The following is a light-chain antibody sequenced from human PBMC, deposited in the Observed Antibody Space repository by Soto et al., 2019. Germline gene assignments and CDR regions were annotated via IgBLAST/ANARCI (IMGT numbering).Light chain of an antibody. CDR1: TSNIGTNT. CDR3: AAWDDTLNAWV. V-gene: IGLV1-44*01. J-gene: IGLJ3*02. CDR2: SND. Sequence: QSVLTQSPSASGTPGQRVSISCSGSTSNIGTNTVSWYQHVPGTAPKVLISSNDQRPSGVPDRFSGSKSGTSASLAISGLQSEDEADYYCAAWDDTLNAWVFGGGTKLTVL.